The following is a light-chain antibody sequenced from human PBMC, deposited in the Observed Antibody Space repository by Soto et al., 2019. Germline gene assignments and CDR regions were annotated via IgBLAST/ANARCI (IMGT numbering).Light chain of an antibody. CDR1: SSDGGGYNY. CDR3: TSYAGGNNV. V-gene: IGLV2-8*01. Sequence: QSVLTQPPSASGSPGQSVTISCTGTSSDGGGYNYVSWYQQHPGKVPKLMVYEVNKRPSGVPDRFSGSKSGNTASLTVAGLQAEDEADYYCTSYAGGNNVFGTGTKLTVL. CDR2: EVN. J-gene: IGLJ1*01.